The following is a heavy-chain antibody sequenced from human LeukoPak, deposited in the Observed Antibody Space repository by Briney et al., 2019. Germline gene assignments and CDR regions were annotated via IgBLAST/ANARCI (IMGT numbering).Heavy chain of an antibody. CDR2: IYTDGSR. CDR1: GGSIGSRAYY. CDR3: ASEGLALAGNFYY. V-gene: IGHV4-61*02. D-gene: IGHD6-19*01. Sequence: SETLSLTCTVSGGSIGSRAYYWSWIRQPAGKGLEYIGRIYTDGSRNHNPPLKSRVSISMDTSNNQFSLRVTSVTAADTGVYYCASEGLALAGNFYYWGQGALVTVSS. J-gene: IGHJ4*02.